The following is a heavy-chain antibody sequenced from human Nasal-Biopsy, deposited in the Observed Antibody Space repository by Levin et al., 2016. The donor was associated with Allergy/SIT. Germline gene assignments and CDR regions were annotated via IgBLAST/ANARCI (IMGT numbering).Heavy chain of an antibody. CDR2: IFSGGST. D-gene: IGHD3-10*01. CDR3: ATGYGSGRYWDYYHGMDV. CDR1: GFTVNGKS. Sequence: GESLKISCAPSGFTVNGKSMSWVRQAPGKGLEWVSVIFSGGSTDYADSVKGRFTISRDNSKNTLYLQMNSLRSEDTAVYYCATGYGSGRYWDYYHGMDVWGQGTTVTVSS. J-gene: IGHJ6*02. V-gene: IGHV3-53*01.